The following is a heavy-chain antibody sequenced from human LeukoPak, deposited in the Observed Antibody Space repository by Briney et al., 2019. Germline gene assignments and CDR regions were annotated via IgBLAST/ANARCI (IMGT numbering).Heavy chain of an antibody. D-gene: IGHD5-12*01. CDR2: IHDSGTT. CDR3: AVEHDGATYSNL. J-gene: IGHJ5*02. V-gene: IGHV4-59*01. Sequence: PSVTLSLNCTVSGGSISGSNWNWIQQPPGKGLEWIGCIHDSGTTNYNPSLKSRVTISLHTSKNQFSLRLTSVTAADTAVYYCAVEHDGATYSNLWGQGTLVAVSS. CDR1: GGSISGSN.